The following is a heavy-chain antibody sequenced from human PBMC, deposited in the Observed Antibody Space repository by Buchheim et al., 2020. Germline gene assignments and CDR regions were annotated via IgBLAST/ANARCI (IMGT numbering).Heavy chain of an antibody. V-gene: IGHV3-48*01. CDR1: GFTFSSYS. J-gene: IGHJ1*01. CDR3: ARGENYYDSSGYYREYFQH. CDR2: ISSSSSTI. D-gene: IGHD3-22*01. Sequence: EVQLVESGGGLVQPGGSLRLSCAASGFTFSSYSMNWVRQAPGKGLEWVSYISSSSSTIYCADSVKGRFTISRDNAKNSLYLQMNSLRAEDTAVYYCARGENYYDSSGYYREYFQHWGQGTL.